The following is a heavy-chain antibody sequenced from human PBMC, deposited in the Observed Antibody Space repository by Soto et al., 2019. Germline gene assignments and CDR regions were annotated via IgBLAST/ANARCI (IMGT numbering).Heavy chain of an antibody. Sequence: QVQLVQSGAEVKKPGASVKVSCKASGYTFTSYGISWVRQAPGQGLEWMGWISAYNGNTNYAQKLQGRLTMTTDTSTSTDNLELDSTRVDDRAVDSCPNSMAEHFDPYGMDVWGQGTTVTVSS. CDR1: GYTFTSYG. V-gene: IGHV1-18*01. D-gene: IGHD6-6*01. CDR3: PNSMAEHFDPYGMDV. CDR2: ISAYNGNT. J-gene: IGHJ6*02.